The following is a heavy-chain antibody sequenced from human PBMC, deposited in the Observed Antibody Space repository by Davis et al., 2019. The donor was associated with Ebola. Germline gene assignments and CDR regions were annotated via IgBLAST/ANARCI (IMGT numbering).Heavy chain of an antibody. CDR2: IYHTGDT. D-gene: IGHD3-3*01. J-gene: IGHJ4*02. Sequence: PSETLSLTCVVSGGPIWSTNWWSWVRQPAGKGLEWFGEIYHTGDTNFNPSLKSRVTMSVDQPKSQFSLELSSMTDADTAMYYCARWKTADFWSGLDSWGQGVRVTVSS. V-gene: IGHV4-4*02. CDR3: ARWKTADFWSGLDS. CDR1: GGPIWSTNW.